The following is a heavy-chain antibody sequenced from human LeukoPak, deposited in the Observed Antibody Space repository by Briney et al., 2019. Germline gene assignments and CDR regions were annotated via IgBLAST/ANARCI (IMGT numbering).Heavy chain of an antibody. Sequence: ASVNVSCKSSGSFSDHYIHWIRQAPGHGPEWLGWINPKSGDTNYGQNFQDRVTMTRDTSITTVYMELTSLTSHDTALYYCARGASGTLRSFDWLTQEPLDFWGQGTLVTVSS. CDR1: GSFSDHY. CDR2: INPKSGDT. D-gene: IGHD3-10*01. V-gene: IGHV1-2*02. J-gene: IGHJ4*02. CDR3: ARGASGTLRSFDWLTQEPLDF.